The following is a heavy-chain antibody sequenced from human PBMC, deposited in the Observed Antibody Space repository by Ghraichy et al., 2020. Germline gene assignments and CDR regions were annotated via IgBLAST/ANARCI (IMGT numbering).Heavy chain of an antibody. J-gene: IGHJ4*02. CDR3: AKAQETHWLRMPHGH. Sequence: LSLTCAASGFTFGDYAMSWVRQAPGKGLEWLSVTSGSGDNTYYTDSVKGRLTVSRDNSKNTLYVQINSLRAEATAVYYCAKAQETHWLRMPHGHWGQGTLVTVSS. CDR2: TSGSGDNT. CDR1: GFTFGDYA. D-gene: IGHD5-12*01. V-gene: IGHV3-23*01.